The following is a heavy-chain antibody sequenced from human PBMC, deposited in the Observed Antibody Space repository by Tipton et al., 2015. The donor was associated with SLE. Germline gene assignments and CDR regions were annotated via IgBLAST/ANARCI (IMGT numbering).Heavy chain of an antibody. CDR3: ARDPNWGGYYYYMDV. J-gene: IGHJ6*03. Sequence: SLRLSCAASGFTFSSYEMNWVRQAPGKGLEWVSYISSSGTTIYYADSVKGRFTISRDNAKNSLYLQMNSLRAEDTAVYYCARDPNWGGYYYYMDVWGKGTTVTVSS. D-gene: IGHD7-27*01. CDR1: GFTFSSYE. CDR2: ISSSGTTI. V-gene: IGHV3-48*03.